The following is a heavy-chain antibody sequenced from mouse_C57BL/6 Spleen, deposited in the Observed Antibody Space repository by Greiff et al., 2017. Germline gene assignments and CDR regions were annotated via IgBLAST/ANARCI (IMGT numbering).Heavy chain of an antibody. CDR2: IYPGSGST. CDR3: AGSSGPYAMDY. J-gene: IGHJ4*01. D-gene: IGHD3-2*02. V-gene: IGHV1-55*01. Sequence: LQQPGASVKMSCKASGYTFTSYWITWVKQRPGQGLEWIGDIYPGSGSTNYNEKFKSKATLTVDTSSSTAYMQLSSLTSEDSAVYYCAGSSGPYAMDYWGQGTSVTVSS. CDR1: GYTFTSYW.